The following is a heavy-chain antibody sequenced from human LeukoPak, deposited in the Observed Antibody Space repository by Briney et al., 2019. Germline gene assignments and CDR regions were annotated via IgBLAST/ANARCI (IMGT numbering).Heavy chain of an antibody. CDR1: GGSINTGDYY. J-gene: IGHJ4*02. Sequence: SETLSLTCTVSGGSINTGDYYWTWIRQPPGKGLEWIGSLFYTGNTYYNPSLKTRVTISIDTSKNQFSLKLSSVTAADTAVYYCARENIVSTRDFDYWGQGTLVTVSS. V-gene: IGHV4-39*07. CDR3: ARENIVSTRDFDY. CDR2: LFYTGNT. D-gene: IGHD5/OR15-5a*01.